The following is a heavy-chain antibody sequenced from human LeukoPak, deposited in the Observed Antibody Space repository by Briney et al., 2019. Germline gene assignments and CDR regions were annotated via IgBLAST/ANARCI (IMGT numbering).Heavy chain of an antibody. CDR2: INPNSGGT. Sequence: ASVKVSCKASGYTFTGYYMHWVRQAPGQGLEWMGWINPNSGGTSYAQKFQGRVTMTRDTSISTAYMELSRLRSDDTAVYYCARDLGDTAMVTFFYFDYWGQGTLVTVSS. V-gene: IGHV1-2*02. D-gene: IGHD5-18*01. CDR3: ARDLGDTAMVTFFYFDY. J-gene: IGHJ4*02. CDR1: GYTFTGYY.